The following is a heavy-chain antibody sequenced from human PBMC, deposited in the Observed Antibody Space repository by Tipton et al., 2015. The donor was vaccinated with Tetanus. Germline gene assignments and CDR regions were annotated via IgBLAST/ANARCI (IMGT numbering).Heavy chain of an antibody. CDR1: GFRFSYSG. J-gene: IGHJ4*02. Sequence: RSLRLSCAASGFRFSYSGMHWVRQAPGKGLEWVAVIPFDGRNERYADSVKGRFIISRHNSKNTLYLQMNSLRPEDAAVYYCAKEFQRARIRFFDSWGQGTQVTASS. D-gene: IGHD2-15*01. V-gene: IGHV3-30*18. CDR2: IPFDGRNE. CDR3: AKEFQRARIRFFDS.